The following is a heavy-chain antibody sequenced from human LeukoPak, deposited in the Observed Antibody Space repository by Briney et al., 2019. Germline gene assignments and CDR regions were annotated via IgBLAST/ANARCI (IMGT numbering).Heavy chain of an antibody. D-gene: IGHD5-18*01. Sequence: SETLSLTCAVYGGSLIGNYWSWIRQPPGKGLEWIGEINHSGSTNYNPSLKSRVTISVDTSKNQFSLKLSSVTAADTAVYYCARVDSPGYWGQGTLVTVSS. J-gene: IGHJ4*02. CDR1: GGSLIGNY. CDR2: INHSGST. V-gene: IGHV4-34*01. CDR3: ARVDSPGY.